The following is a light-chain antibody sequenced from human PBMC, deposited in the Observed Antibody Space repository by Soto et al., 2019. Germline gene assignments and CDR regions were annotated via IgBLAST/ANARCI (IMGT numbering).Light chain of an antibody. Sequence: EIMLTQSPGTRSLSPSQIATLSFMASQSSTSNDLAWFRQKPGQAPRLLIYGASSRATGIPDRFGGSGSGTDFTLTISSLEPEDFALYHCLQYDISPLTFGGGTKVDIK. J-gene: IGKJ4*01. CDR3: LQYDISPLT. CDR2: GAS. CDR1: QSSTSND. V-gene: IGKV3-20*01.